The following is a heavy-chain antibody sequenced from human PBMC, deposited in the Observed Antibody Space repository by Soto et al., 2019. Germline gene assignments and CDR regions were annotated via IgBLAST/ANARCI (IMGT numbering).Heavy chain of an antibody. CDR1: GFTFSSYA. J-gene: IGHJ6*02. CDR2: ISGSGGST. Sequence: GGTLRLSCAASGFTFSSYAMSWVRQAPGKGLEWVSAISGSGGSTYYADSVKGRFTISRDNSKNTLYLQMNSLRAEDTAVYYCAKDYLGYYYDSSCYYPGYYYCIDFSCQGTTVTVFS. V-gene: IGHV3-23*01. D-gene: IGHD3-22*01. CDR3: AKDYLGYYYDSSCYYPGYYYCIDF.